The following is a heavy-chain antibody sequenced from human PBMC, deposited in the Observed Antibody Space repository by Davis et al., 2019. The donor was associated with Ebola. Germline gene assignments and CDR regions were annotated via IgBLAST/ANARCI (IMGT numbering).Heavy chain of an antibody. CDR1: GGSISSSRYY. Sequence: SETLSLTCTVSGGSISSSRYYWGWIRQPPGKGLEWIGEINHSGSTNYNPSLKSRVTISVDTSKNQFSLKLSAVTAADTAVYYCARDNIVATTNDAFDIWGQGTMVTVSS. CDR3: ARDNIVATTNDAFDI. D-gene: IGHD5-12*01. CDR2: INHSGST. V-gene: IGHV4-39*07. J-gene: IGHJ3*02.